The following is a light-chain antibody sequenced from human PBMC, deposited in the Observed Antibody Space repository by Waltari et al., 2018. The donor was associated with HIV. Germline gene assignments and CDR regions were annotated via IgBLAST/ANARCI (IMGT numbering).Light chain of an antibody. CDR1: SSDVGGYNF. V-gene: IGLV2-8*01. CDR3: SSYAGSNNLV. J-gene: IGLJ3*02. Sequence: QSALTQPPSASGSPGQSVTISCTGTSSDVGGYNFASWYQHHPGNAPKLMIYEVSKRPSGVPGRFSGSKSGNTASLTVSGLQAEDEADYCCSSYAGSNNLVFGGGTKLTVL. CDR2: EVS.